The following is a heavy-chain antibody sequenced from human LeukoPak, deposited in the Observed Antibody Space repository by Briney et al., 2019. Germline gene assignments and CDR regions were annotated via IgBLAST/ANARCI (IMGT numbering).Heavy chain of an antibody. CDR1: GGSISSDY. J-gene: IGHJ3*02. Sequence: SETLSLTCTVSGGSISSDYWSWIRQAPGKGLEWIGYKYYSGSTNYNPSLKSRVTISVDTSNNQFSLKLTSVTPADTALYYCARETTQGSFDIWGRGTMVTVSS. CDR2: KYYSGST. CDR3: ARETTQGSFDI. D-gene: IGHD1-14*01. V-gene: IGHV4-59*01.